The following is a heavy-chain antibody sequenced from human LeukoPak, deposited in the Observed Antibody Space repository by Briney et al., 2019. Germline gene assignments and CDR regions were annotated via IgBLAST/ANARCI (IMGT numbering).Heavy chain of an antibody. CDR3: ARDMAGRAFDI. CDR2: INHSGST. Sequence: SSETLSLTCAVYGGSFSGYYWSWIRQPPGKGLEWIGEINHSGSTNYNPSLKSRVTISVDTSKNQFSLKLSSVTAADTAVYYCARDMAGRAFDIWGQGTMVTASS. CDR1: GGSFSGYY. V-gene: IGHV4-34*01. J-gene: IGHJ3*02. D-gene: IGHD3-10*01.